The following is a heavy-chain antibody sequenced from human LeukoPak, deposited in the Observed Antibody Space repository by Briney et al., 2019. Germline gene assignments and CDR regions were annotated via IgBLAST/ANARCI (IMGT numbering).Heavy chain of an antibody. CDR3: ATAAYYDSSGYYRGSDY. D-gene: IGHD3-22*01. V-gene: IGHV3-23*01. Sequence: PGGSLRLSCAASGFTFSSYAMSWVRQAPGKGLEWVSAISGSGGSTYYADSVKGRFTISRDNSKNTLYLQMNSLRAEDTAVYYCATAAYYDSSGYYRGSDYWGQGTLVTVSS. J-gene: IGHJ4*02. CDR2: ISGSGGST. CDR1: GFTFSSYA.